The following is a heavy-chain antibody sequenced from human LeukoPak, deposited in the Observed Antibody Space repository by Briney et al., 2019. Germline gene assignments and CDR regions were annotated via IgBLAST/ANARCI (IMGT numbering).Heavy chain of an antibody. D-gene: IGHD1-26*01. Sequence: KPGGSLRLSYAASGFTFSSYSMNWVRQAPGKGLEWVSSISSSSSYIYYADSVKGRFTISRDNAKNSLYLQMNSLRAEDTAVYYCASRVGATDYWGQGTLVTVSS. CDR2: ISSSSSYI. CDR1: GFTFSSYS. V-gene: IGHV3-21*01. J-gene: IGHJ4*02. CDR3: ASRVGATDY.